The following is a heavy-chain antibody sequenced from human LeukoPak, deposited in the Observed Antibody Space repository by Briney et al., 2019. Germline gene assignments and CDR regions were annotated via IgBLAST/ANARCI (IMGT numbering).Heavy chain of an antibody. D-gene: IGHD3-10*01. CDR3: ARRPLLAGGSYYYYMDV. CDR1: GYSISSGYY. Sequence: SETLSLTCTVSGYSISSGYYWGWIRQPPGKGLEWIGSIYHSGSTYYNPSLKSRVTISVDTSKNQFSLKLSSVTAADTAVYYCARRPLLAGGSYYYYMDVWGKGTTVTISS. J-gene: IGHJ6*03. CDR2: IYHSGST. V-gene: IGHV4-38-2*02.